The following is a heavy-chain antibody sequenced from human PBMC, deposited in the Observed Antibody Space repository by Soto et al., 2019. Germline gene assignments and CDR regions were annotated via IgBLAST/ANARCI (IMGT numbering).Heavy chain of an antibody. J-gene: IGHJ6*02. CDR1: GFTFSSYG. CDR3: AKDYYDYCMDV. CDR2: ISYDGSNK. Sequence: QVQLVESGGGVVQPGRSLRLSCAASGFTFSSYGMHWVRQAPGKGLEWVAVISYDGSNKYYADSVKGRFTISRDNSKNTLYLQMNSLRAEDTAVYYCAKDYYDYCMDVWGQGTTVTVSS. V-gene: IGHV3-30*18.